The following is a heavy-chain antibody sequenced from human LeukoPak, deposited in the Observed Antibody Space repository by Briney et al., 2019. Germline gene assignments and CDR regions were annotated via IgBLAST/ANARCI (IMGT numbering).Heavy chain of an antibody. Sequence: GASVKVSCKASGYTFTGYYMHWVRQAPGQGLEWMGRINPNSGGTNYAQKFQGRVTMTRDTSISTAYMELSRLRSDDTAVYYCAREGAPYYYDSSGYLDYWGQGILVTVSS. CDR2: INPNSGGT. CDR3: AREGAPYYYDSSGYLDY. CDR1: GYTFTGYY. J-gene: IGHJ4*02. D-gene: IGHD3-22*01. V-gene: IGHV1-2*06.